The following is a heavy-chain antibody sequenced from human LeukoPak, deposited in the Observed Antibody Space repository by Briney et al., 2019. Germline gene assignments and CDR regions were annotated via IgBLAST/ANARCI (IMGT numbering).Heavy chain of an antibody. J-gene: IGHJ4*02. CDR3: ARDDVASVFDY. Sequence: GGSLRLSCAASGFTVRSNYMTWVRQAPGKGLEWVSVIYSGGSTYYANSVKGRFTISRDNSKNTLYLQMNSLGPEETAIYYCARDDVASVFDYWGQGTLVTVSS. CDR1: GFTVRSNY. D-gene: IGHD3-16*01. V-gene: IGHV3-66*02. CDR2: IYSGGST.